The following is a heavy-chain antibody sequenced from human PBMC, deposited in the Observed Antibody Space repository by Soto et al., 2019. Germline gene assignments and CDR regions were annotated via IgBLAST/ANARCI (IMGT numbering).Heavy chain of an antibody. CDR1: GFTFRSYA. CDR3: AKEPVGPDWYFDL. V-gene: IGHV3-23*01. CDR2: ISGSGIST. J-gene: IGHJ2*01. Sequence: DVQLLESGGGLVQPGGSLRLSCAASGFTFRSYAMSWVRQAPGKGLEWVSGISGSGISTHYADSVKGRFTVSRDNSENTLYLQMTSLRAEDTAVYNCAKEPVGPDWYFDLWGRGTLVTVSS.